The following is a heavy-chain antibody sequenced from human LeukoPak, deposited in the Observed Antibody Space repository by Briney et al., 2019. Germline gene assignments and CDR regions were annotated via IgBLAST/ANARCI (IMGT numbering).Heavy chain of an antibody. CDR3: ARDRRAAAGTHYYMDV. CDR2: ISSSGSPI. D-gene: IGHD6-13*01. J-gene: IGHJ6*03. V-gene: IGHV3-11*04. Sequence: GGSLRLSCAASGFSFSDYYMSWLRQPPGKGLEWVSYISSSGSPIYYADSVKGRFTISRDNAKNSLYLQMNSLRAEDTAVYYCARDRRAAAGTHYYMDVWGKGTTVTVSS. CDR1: GFSFSDYY.